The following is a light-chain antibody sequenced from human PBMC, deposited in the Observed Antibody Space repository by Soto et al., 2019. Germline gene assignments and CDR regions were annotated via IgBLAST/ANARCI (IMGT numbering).Light chain of an antibody. CDR2: GAS. CDR1: QNGSSSY. Sequence: EIVLTQSPGTLSLSPGERATLSCRASQNGSSSYLAWYQQKPGQAPRLLIYGASSRATGIPDRFSFSVSGTDFTLTINRLEPEDLAVYYCQHYGTSVPFGPGTKVDIK. CDR3: QHYGTSVP. J-gene: IGKJ3*01. V-gene: IGKV3-20*01.